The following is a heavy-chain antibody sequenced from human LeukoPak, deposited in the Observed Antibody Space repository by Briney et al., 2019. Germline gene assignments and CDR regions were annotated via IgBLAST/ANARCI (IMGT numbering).Heavy chain of an antibody. J-gene: IGHJ4*02. D-gene: IGHD6-19*01. CDR2: IYYSGST. Sequence: PSETLSLTCTVSGGSISSSSYYWGWIRQPPGKGLEWIGSIYYSGSTYYNPSLKSRVTISVDTPKNQFSLKLSSVTAADTAVYYCASHSSGWYQIDYWGQGTLVTVSS. CDR1: GGSISSSSYY. CDR3: ASHSSGWYQIDY. V-gene: IGHV4-39*07.